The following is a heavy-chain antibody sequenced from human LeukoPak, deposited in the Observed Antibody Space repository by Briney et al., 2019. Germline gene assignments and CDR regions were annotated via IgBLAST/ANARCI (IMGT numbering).Heavy chain of an antibody. CDR2: IYSGGNT. CDR3: AKVSYDSSGYYYREYFQH. Sequence: PGGSLRLSCAASGFTVSSNYMSWVRQAPGKGLEWVSVIYSGGNTYYADSVKGRFTISRDNSKNTLYLKMNSLRAEDTAVYYCAKVSYDSSGYYYREYFQHWGQGTLVTVSS. J-gene: IGHJ1*01. CDR1: GFTVSSNY. D-gene: IGHD3-22*01. V-gene: IGHV3-53*01.